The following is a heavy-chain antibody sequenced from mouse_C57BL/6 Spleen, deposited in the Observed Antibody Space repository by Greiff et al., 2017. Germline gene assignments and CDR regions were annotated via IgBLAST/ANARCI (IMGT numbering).Heavy chain of an antibody. CDR2: IDPSDSET. V-gene: IGHV1-52*01. D-gene: IGHD1-3*01. J-gene: IGHJ3*01. CDR1: GYTFTSYW. Sequence: QVQLQQPGAELVRPGSSVKLSCKASGYTFTSYWMHWVKQRPIQGLEWIGNIDPSDSETHYNQKFKDKATLTVDKSSSTAYIQLSSLTSEDSAVYYCARARGKEAWFAYWGQGTLVTVSA. CDR3: ARARGKEAWFAY.